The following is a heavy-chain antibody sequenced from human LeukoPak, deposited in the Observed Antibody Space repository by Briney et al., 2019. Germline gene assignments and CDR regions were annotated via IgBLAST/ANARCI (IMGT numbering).Heavy chain of an antibody. J-gene: IGHJ4*02. Sequence: PGGSLRLSCAASGFTFSSYGMHWVRQAPGKGLEWVAVISYDGSNKYYADSVKGRFTISRDNSKNTLYLQMNSLRAEDTAVYYCAKGYDILTGLYFDYWGQGTLVTVSS. CDR2: ISYDGSNK. V-gene: IGHV3-30*18. D-gene: IGHD3-9*01. CDR3: AKGYDILTGLYFDY. CDR1: GFTFSSYG.